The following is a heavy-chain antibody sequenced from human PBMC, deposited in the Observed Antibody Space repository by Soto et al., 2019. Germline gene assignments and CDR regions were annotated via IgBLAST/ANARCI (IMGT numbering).Heavy chain of an antibody. CDR1: GSSLSNARMG. V-gene: IGHV2-26*01. CDR2: IFSNDEK. J-gene: IGHJ4*02. Sequence: QVTLKESGPVLVKPTETLTLTCTVSGSSLSNARMGVSWIRQPPGKALEWLAHIFSNDEKSYSTSLKSRLTISKDTSNSQVVLTMPNMDPVDTATYYCARHGRGVGARPLDYWGQGTLVTVSS. CDR3: ARHGRGVGARPLDY. D-gene: IGHD1-26*01.